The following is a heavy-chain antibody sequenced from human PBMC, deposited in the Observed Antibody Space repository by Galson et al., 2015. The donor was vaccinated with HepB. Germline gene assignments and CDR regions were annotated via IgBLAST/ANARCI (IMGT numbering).Heavy chain of an antibody. CDR2: INTRGGTT. CDR3: AREGVGSGTYRPPDF. J-gene: IGHJ4*02. V-gene: IGHV1-46*01. D-gene: IGHD1-26*01. Sequence: SCKASGYTFINYHIYWVRQAPGQGLEWMGIINTRGGTTTYAQKFQDKITMTRDTSTSTVYMELSSLRSDDTAVYYCAREGVGSGTYRPPDFWGQGTLVTVSS. CDR1: GYTFINYH.